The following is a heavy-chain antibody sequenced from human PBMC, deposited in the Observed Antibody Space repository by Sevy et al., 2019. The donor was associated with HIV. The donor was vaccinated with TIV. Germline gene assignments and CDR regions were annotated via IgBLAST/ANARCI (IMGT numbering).Heavy chain of an antibody. Sequence: GGSLRLSCAASGFTFSDHYMEWVRQAPGKGLEWVGRTRNKADSYTTEYAASVKGRFTISRDDSKNSLYLQMNSLKTEDTAVYYCATHAGSVAARRVFDYWGQGTLVTVSS. CDR3: ATHAGSVAARRVFDY. CDR1: GFTFSDHY. CDR2: TRNKADSYTT. J-gene: IGHJ4*02. D-gene: IGHD6-6*01. V-gene: IGHV3-72*01.